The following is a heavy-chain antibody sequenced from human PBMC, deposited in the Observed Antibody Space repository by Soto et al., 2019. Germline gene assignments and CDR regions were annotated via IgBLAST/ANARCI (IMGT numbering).Heavy chain of an antibody. CDR3: ATGMTTVLGGLY. J-gene: IGHJ4*02. Sequence: GGPLRLSCAASGFTFSSYSMNWVRQAPGKGLEWVSSISSSSSYIYYADSVKGRFTISRDNAKNSLYLQVNSLRAEDTAVYYCATGMTTVLGGLYWGQGTLVTVSS. V-gene: IGHV3-21*04. D-gene: IGHD4-17*01. CDR1: GFTFSSYS. CDR2: ISSSSSYI.